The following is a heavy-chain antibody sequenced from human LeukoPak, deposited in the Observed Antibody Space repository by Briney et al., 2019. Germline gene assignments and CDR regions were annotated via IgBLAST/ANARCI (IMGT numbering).Heavy chain of an antibody. D-gene: IGHD2-15*01. CDR3: ARSVEGYCSGGSCYSYSYYMDV. CDR2: VYTSGST. V-gene: IGHV4-4*07. CDR1: GGSISRYY. Sequence: SETLSLTCTVSGGSISRYYWSWIRQPAGKGLEWIGRVYTSGSTTYNPSLKSRVTMSIDTSKNQFSLKLSSVTAADTAVYYCARSVEGYCSGGSCYSYSYYMDVWGKGTTVTVSS. J-gene: IGHJ6*03.